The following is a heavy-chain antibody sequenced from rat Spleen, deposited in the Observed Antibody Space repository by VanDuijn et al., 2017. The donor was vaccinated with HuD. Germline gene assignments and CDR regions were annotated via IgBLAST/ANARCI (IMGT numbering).Heavy chain of an antibody. CDR3: VRQGYLRDWYFDF. Sequence: EVQLVESGGGLVQPGRSLKLSCITSGFTFNYYWMTWIRQAPAKGLEWVATISYDGNSTYYRDSVKGRFTISRNNAKNTLYLEMDSLRSEDTATYYCVRQGYLRDWYFDFWGPGTMVTVSS. CDR2: ISYDGNST. CDR1: GFTFNYYW. D-gene: IGHD2-7*01. V-gene: IGHV5-29*01. J-gene: IGHJ1*01.